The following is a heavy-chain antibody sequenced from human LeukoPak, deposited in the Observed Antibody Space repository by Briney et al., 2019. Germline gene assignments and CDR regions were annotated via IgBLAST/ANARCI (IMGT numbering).Heavy chain of an antibody. CDR1: GFTFSSYA. D-gene: IGHD3-9*01. V-gene: IGHV3-23*01. J-gene: IGHJ4*02. CDR2: ISGSGGST. CDR3: AKGLRYFDWLSLH. Sequence: PGVSLRLSCAASGFTFSSYAMSWVRQAPGKGLEWVSAISGSGGSTYYADSVKGRFTISRDNSKNTLYLQMNSLRAEDTAVYYCAKGLRYFDWLSLHWGQGTLVTVSS.